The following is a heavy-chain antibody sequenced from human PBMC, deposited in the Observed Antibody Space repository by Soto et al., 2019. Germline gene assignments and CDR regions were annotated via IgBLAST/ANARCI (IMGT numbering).Heavy chain of an antibody. D-gene: IGHD2-2*01. CDR3: VRDQKYFRVNGNWFDS. V-gene: IGHV1-18*04. J-gene: IGHJ5*01. CDR1: GYTSADFG. Sequence: QVQLMQSGTEVKKPGASVTVSCKASGYTSADFGISWVRQAPGQGLEWMGWVSGNNGASNPAPKVQGRITMTIDTSTGVSYMALRILRSDDTAIYYCVRDQKYFRVNGNWFDSWGQGTLVSVSS. CDR2: VSGNNGAS.